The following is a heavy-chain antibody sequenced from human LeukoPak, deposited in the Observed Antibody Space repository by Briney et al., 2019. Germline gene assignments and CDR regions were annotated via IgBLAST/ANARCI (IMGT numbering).Heavy chain of an antibody. CDR1: GYSISSGYY. CDR3: ARVQLLWFGEFTKTPNWFDP. CDR2: IYHSGST. Sequence: PSETLSLTCAVSGYSISSGYYWDWIRQPPGKGLEWIGSIYHSGSTYYNPSLKSRVTISVDTSKNQFSLKLSSVTAADTAVYYCARVQLLWFGEFTKTPNWFDPWGQGTLVTVSS. V-gene: IGHV4-38-2*01. D-gene: IGHD3-10*01. J-gene: IGHJ5*02.